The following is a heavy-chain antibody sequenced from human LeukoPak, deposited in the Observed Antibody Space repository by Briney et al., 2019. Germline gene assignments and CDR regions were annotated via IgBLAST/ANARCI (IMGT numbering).Heavy chain of an antibody. CDR2: IYYSGTT. Sequence: KPSQTLSLTCTVSGASISSGDYYWSWIRQPPGKSLQWLGYIYYSGTTYYNPSLKSRITISVNTSKNPFSLKLSSVTAADTAVYYCARDDQFRWFDYWGQGTLVTVSS. CDR1: GASISSGDYY. J-gene: IGHJ4*02. V-gene: IGHV4-30-4*08. CDR3: ARDDQFRWFDY. D-gene: IGHD2-21*01.